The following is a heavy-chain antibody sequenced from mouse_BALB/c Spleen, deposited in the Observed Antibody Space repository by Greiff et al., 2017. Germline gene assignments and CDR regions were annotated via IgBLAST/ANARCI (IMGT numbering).Heavy chain of an antibody. D-gene: IGHD2-12*01. Sequence: EVNVVESGGDLVKPGGSLKLSCAASGFTFSSYGMSWVRQTPDKRLEWVATISSGGSYTYYPDSVKGRFTISRDNAKNTLYLQMSSLKSEDTAMYYCARQGYSSVDYWGQGTSVTVSS. J-gene: IGHJ4*01. V-gene: IGHV5-6*01. CDR3: ARQGYSSVDY. CDR2: ISSGGSYT. CDR1: GFTFSSYG.